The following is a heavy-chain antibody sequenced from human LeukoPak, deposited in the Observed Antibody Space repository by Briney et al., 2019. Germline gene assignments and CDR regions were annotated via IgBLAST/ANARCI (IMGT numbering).Heavy chain of an antibody. CDR1: GYTFTSYY. CDR2: INPSGGST. Sequence: GASVKVSCKASGYTFTSYYMHWVRRAPGQGLEWMGIINPSGGSTSYAQKFQGRVTITADKSTSTAYMELSSLRSEDTAVYYCARGNHGDYDYWGQGTLVTVSS. V-gene: IGHV1-46*01. D-gene: IGHD4-17*01. J-gene: IGHJ4*02. CDR3: ARGNHGDYDY.